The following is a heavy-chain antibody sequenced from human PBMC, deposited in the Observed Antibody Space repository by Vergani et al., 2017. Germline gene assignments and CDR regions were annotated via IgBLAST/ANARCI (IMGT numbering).Heavy chain of an antibody. D-gene: IGHD5-12*01. CDR3: GREGRRGYSGYVNY. J-gene: IGHJ4*02. CDR1: GGSFSGYY. CDR2: INHSGST. V-gene: IGHV4-34*01. Sequence: QVQLQQWGAGLLKPSETLSLTCAVYGGSFSGYYWSWIRQPPGKGLEWIGEINHSGSTNYNPSLKSRGTISIDTSKNQFSLKLSSVTAADTAVYYCGREGRRGYSGYVNYWGQGTLVTVSS.